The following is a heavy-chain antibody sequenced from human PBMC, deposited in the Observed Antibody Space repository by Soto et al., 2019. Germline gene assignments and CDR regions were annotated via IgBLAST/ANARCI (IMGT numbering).Heavy chain of an antibody. D-gene: IGHD6-13*01. Sequence: GSLRLSCAASGFTFSSYGMHWVRQAPGKGLEWVAVISYDGSNKYYADSVKGRFTISRDNSKNTLYLQMNSLRAEDTAVYYCAKESYSSSWYPYYYYYYGMDVWGQGTTVTVSS. V-gene: IGHV3-30*18. CDR2: ISYDGSNK. J-gene: IGHJ6*02. CDR1: GFTFSSYG. CDR3: AKESYSSSWYPYYYYYYGMDV.